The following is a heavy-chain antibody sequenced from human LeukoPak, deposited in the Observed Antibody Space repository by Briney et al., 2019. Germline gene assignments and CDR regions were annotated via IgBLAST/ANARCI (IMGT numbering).Heavy chain of an antibody. CDR2: IYHSGST. V-gene: IGHV4-39*07. D-gene: IGHD3-22*01. CDR1: GGSISSSSAY. Sequence: KPSETLSLTCTVSGGSISSSSAYWGWIRQPPGKGLEWIGEIYHSGSTNYNPSLKSRVTISVDKSKNQFSLKLSSVTAADTAVYYCARGPDYYEYAFDIWGQGTMVTVSS. CDR3: ARGPDYYEYAFDI. J-gene: IGHJ3*02.